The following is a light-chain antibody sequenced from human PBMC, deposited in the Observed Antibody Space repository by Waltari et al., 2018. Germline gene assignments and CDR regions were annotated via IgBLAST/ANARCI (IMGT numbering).Light chain of an antibody. J-gene: IGLJ1*01. Sequence: SYVVTQPPSVSVAPGETATITCGGDNIGTYIVHWYQQTAGQAPVLVIFYYRDRPSGIPDRVSGSKSGNTATLTISRVEAGDEARYYCHVWHPHVDPGVFGTGTEVTVL. V-gene: IGLV3-21*04. CDR3: HVWHPHVDPGV. CDR1: NIGTYI. CDR2: YYR.